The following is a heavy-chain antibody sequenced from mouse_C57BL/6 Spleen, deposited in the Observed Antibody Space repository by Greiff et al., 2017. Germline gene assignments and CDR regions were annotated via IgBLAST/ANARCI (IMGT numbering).Heavy chain of an antibody. V-gene: IGHV1-55*01. D-gene: IGHD2-3*01. J-gene: IGHJ2*01. CDR3: AREEDDGYLDY. CDR2: IYPGSGST. Sequence: VKQRPGQGLEWIGDIYPGSGSTNYNEKFKSKATLTVDTSSSTAYMQLSSLTSEDSAVYYCAREEDDGYLDYWGQGTTLTVSS.